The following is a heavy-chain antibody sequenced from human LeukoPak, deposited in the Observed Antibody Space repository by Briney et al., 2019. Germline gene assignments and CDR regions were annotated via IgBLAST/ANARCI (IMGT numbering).Heavy chain of an antibody. Sequence: PSETLSLTCTVSGGSISSSSYYWGWIRQPPGKGLEWIGSIYYSGSTYYNPSLKSRVTISVDTSKNQFSLKLSSVTAADTAVYYCARHSYDLRDMEFDYWGQGTLVTVSS. V-gene: IGHV4-39*01. J-gene: IGHJ4*02. D-gene: IGHD5-12*01. CDR3: ARHSYDLRDMEFDY. CDR2: IYYSGST. CDR1: GGSISSSSYY.